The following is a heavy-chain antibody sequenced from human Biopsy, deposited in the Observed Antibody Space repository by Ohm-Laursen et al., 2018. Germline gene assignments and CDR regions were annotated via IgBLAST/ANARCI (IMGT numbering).Heavy chain of an antibody. V-gene: IGHV1-2*02. CDR3: AKPSGGGSTIGFDP. Sequence: SSVKVSCKASGYTFRGYHLHWVRQAPGQGLEWMGWINPDTGETRYAPKFQGRLALTRDVSVNTGYLELSSLGSDDTAIYFCAKPSGGGSTIGFDPWGQGTQIIVS. J-gene: IGHJ5*02. CDR2: INPDTGET. CDR1: GYTFRGYH. D-gene: IGHD3-16*01.